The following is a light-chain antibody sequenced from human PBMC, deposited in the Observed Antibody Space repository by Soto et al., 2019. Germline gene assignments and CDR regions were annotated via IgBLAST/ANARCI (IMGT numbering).Light chain of an antibody. CDR3: GSRTVANHLVV. CDR1: SSDIGGYNY. V-gene: IGLV2-8*01. Sequence: QSALTQPPSASGSPGQSVTISCTGTSSDIGGYNYVSWYQQHPDKAPKLMIYEVTQRPSGVPDRFSGSKSGNTASLTVSGLQAEDEADYYCGSRTVANHLVVFGGGTKLTVL. CDR2: EVT. J-gene: IGLJ3*02.